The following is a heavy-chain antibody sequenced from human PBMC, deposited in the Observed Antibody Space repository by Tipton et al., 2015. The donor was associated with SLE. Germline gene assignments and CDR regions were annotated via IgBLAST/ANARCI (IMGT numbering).Heavy chain of an antibody. CDR1: GYSISSGYY. J-gene: IGHJ4*02. Sequence: TLSLTCAVSGYSISSGYYWGWIRQPPGKGLEWIGYIYTSGSTNYNPSLKSRVTISVDTSKNQFSLKLSSVTAADTAVYYCASPYYGSGGFDYWGQGTLVTVSS. D-gene: IGHD3-10*01. V-gene: IGHV4-38-2*01. CDR3: ASPYYGSGGFDY. CDR2: IYTSGST.